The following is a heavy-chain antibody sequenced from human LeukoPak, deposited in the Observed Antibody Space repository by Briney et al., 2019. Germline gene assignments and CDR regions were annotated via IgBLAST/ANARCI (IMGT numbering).Heavy chain of an antibody. CDR2: INTYNGNA. CDR3: ARFSKISRGYTIFGVVPSGGDY. Sequence: ASVKVSCKASGYSFITYGISWVRQAPGQGLEWMAWINTYNGNAHYAEKFQGRVSLTTDTSTYTSYMELRSLRSDDTAVHYCARFSKISRGYTIFGVVPSGGDYWGQGTLLTVSS. D-gene: IGHD3-3*01. J-gene: IGHJ4*02. CDR1: GYSFITYG. V-gene: IGHV1-18*01.